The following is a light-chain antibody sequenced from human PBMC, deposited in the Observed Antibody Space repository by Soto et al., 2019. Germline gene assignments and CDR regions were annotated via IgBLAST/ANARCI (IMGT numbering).Light chain of an antibody. V-gene: IGLV2-14*01. Sequence: QSVLTQPPSASGSPGQSVAISCTGTSSDVGGYNYVSWYQQHPGKAPKLMIYEVSHRPSGVSDRFSGSKSGNTASLTISGLQAEDEADYYCSSYTTSSTLVVFGGGTKVTVL. J-gene: IGLJ3*02. CDR1: SSDVGGYNY. CDR3: SSYTTSSTLVV. CDR2: EVS.